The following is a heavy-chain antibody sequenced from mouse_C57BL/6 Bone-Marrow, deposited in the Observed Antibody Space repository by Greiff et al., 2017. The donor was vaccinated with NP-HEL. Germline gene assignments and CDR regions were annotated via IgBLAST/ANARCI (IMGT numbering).Heavy chain of an antibody. Sequence: EVKLVESGGGLVKPGGSLKLSCAASGFTFSSYAMSWVRQTPEKRLEWVATISDGGSYTYYPDNVKGRFTISRDNAKNNLYLQMSHLKSEDTAMYYCARDRGTGGAMDYWGQGTSVTVSS. CDR3: ARDRGTGGAMDY. V-gene: IGHV5-4*01. D-gene: IGHD3-1*01. CDR2: ISDGGSYT. J-gene: IGHJ4*01. CDR1: GFTFSSYA.